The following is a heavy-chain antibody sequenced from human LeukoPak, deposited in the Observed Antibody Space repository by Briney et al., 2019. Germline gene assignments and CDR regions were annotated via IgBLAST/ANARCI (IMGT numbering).Heavy chain of an antibody. Sequence: SVKVSCKASGGTFSSYAISWVRQAPGQGLEWMGRIIPILGIANYAQKFQGRVTITADKSTSTAYMELSSLRSEDTAVYCCARVGSSGWGEFDYWGQGTLVTVSS. V-gene: IGHV1-69*04. CDR2: IIPILGIA. D-gene: IGHD6-19*01. J-gene: IGHJ4*02. CDR1: GGTFSSYA. CDR3: ARVGSSGWGEFDY.